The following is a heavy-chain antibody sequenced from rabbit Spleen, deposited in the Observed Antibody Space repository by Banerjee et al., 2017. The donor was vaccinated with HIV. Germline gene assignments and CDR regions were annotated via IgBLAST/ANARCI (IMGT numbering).Heavy chain of an antibody. CDR3: ARDTASSFSSYGMDL. CDR2: IDPVFGIT. V-gene: IGHV1S7*01. J-gene: IGHJ6*01. D-gene: IGHD8-1*01. Sequence: HLKESGGGLVQPGGSLKLSCKASGFTLSSYYMNWVRQAPGKGLEWIGYIDPVFGITYYANWVNGRFSISRENAQTTVTLQMTRLTAADTATYFCARDTASSFSSYGMDLWGPGTLVTVS. CDR1: GFTLSSYY.